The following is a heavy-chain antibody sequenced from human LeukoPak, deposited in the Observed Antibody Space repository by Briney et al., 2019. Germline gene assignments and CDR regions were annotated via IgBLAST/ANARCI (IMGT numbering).Heavy chain of an antibody. J-gene: IGHJ4*02. Sequence: GGSLRLSCAASGFTFSSYEMNWVRQAPGKGLEWVSYISSSGSTIYYADSVKGRFTISRDNSKNTLYLQMNSLRAEDTAVYYCAKASYASGSYYSFDYWGQGTLVTVSS. CDR2: ISSSGSTI. D-gene: IGHD3-10*01. V-gene: IGHV3-48*03. CDR3: AKASYASGSYYSFDY. CDR1: GFTFSSYE.